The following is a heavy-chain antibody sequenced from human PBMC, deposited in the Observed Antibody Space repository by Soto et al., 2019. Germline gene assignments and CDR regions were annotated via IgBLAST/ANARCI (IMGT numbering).Heavy chain of an antibody. CDR3: ARGGNKGHDRVAFDM. CDR2: ISVSDSSR. Sequence: GGSLRLSCVGSGFIFSSYEMNWVRQAPGKGLEWLSYISVSDSSRYYADSVKGRFTISRDNAKNSLYLQMNSLGAEDTAVYYCARGGNKGHDRVAFDMWGQGTMVTVSS. D-gene: IGHD5-12*01. J-gene: IGHJ3*02. CDR1: GFIFSSYE. V-gene: IGHV3-48*03.